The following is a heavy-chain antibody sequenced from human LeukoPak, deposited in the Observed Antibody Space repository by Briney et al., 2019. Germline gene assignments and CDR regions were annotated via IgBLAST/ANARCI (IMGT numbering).Heavy chain of an antibody. CDR1: GFTFSSYS. Sequence: GGALRLYCAASGFTFSSYSLNWVRQAPGKGLEWVSSISSSSSYIYYADSVKGRFTISRDNAKNSLYLQMNSLRAEDTAVYYCAREAAGILRYFDWSSYYFDYWGQGTLVTVSS. J-gene: IGHJ4*02. V-gene: IGHV3-21*01. CDR2: ISSSSSYI. CDR3: AREAAGILRYFDWSSYYFDY. D-gene: IGHD3-9*01.